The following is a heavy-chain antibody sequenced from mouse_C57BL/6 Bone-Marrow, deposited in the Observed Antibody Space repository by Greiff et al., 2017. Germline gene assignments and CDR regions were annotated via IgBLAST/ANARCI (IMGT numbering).Heavy chain of an antibody. CDR1: GYTFTSYW. D-gene: IGHD2-3*01. Sequence: VQLQQPGAELVKPGASVKLSCKASGYTFTSYWMHWVKQRPGRGLEWIGRIDPNSGGTKYNEKFKSKATLTVDKPSTAAYMQLSSLTSEDSAVYYCAREGRDGYSHWYFDVWGTGTTVTVSS. CDR3: AREGRDGYSHWYFDV. CDR2: IDPNSGGT. V-gene: IGHV1-72*01. J-gene: IGHJ1*03.